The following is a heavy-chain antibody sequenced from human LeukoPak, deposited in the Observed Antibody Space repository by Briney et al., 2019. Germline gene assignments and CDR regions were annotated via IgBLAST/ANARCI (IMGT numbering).Heavy chain of an antibody. CDR1: GFTFDDYG. D-gene: IGHD1-26*01. CDR3: ARVRWELLDPTGFSNAFDI. J-gene: IGHJ3*02. Sequence: SGGSLRLSCAASGFTFDDYGMSWGRQAAGKGLKWVSGINSNGGSTGYADSVKGRFTISRDNAKNSLYLQMNSLRAEDTALYYCARVRWELLDPTGFSNAFDIWGQGTMVTVSS. CDR2: INSNGGST. V-gene: IGHV3-20*04.